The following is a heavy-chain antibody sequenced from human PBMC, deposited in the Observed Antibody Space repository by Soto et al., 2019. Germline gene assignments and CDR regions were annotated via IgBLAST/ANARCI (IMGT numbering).Heavy chain of an antibody. Sequence: QVQLVESGGGVVQPGWSLRLSCAASGFTFRNFAMHWVRQAPGKGLEWVAVVSYDGSNKYYADSVRGRFTISRDDSKNTLYLQMNSLRAEDTAVYYCARGAPPDYWGQGTLVTVSS. CDR3: ARGAPPDY. V-gene: IGHV3-30-3*01. CDR1: GFTFRNFA. J-gene: IGHJ4*02. CDR2: VSYDGSNK.